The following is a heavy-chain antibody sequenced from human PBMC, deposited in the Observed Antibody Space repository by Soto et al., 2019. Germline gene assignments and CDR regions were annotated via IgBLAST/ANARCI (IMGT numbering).Heavy chain of an antibody. V-gene: IGHV3-23*01. Sequence: EVHLLESGGGFLQPGGSLRLSCAASGFSFSIFAMNWVRQAPGKGLEWVSTISSGGGTTLYADSVKGRFTISRDNSKNTGSLEMNSLRAEDTAVYYWFRGYSCVWGQGTLVTVSS. D-gene: IGHD5-18*01. J-gene: IGHJ4*02. CDR3: FRGYSCV. CDR2: ISSGGGTT. CDR1: GFSFSIFA.